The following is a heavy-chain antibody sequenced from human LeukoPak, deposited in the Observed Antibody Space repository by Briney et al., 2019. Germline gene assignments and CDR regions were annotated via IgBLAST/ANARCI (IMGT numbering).Heavy chain of an antibody. D-gene: IGHD1-26*01. CDR1: GFTVSSNY. J-gene: IGHJ4*02. Sequence: PGGSLRLSCAASGFTVSSNYMSRVRQAPRKGMEWVSVIYSGGSTYYADSVKGRFPISRDNSKNTLYLQMNSLRAEDTAVYYCAREGYSGSYLYWGQGTLVTVSS. CDR2: IYSGGST. V-gene: IGHV3-53*01. CDR3: AREGYSGSYLY.